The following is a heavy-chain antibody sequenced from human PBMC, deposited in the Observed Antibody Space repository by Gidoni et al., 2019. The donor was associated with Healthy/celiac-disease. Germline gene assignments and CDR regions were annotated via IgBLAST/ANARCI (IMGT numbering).Heavy chain of an antibody. J-gene: IGHJ4*02. CDR3: AKIPLSPPREVVPAAPYYFDY. Sequence: EVQLLESGGGLVQPGGSLRLSCAASGFTFSSYAMSWVRQAPGKGLEWVSAISGSGGSTYYADSVKGRFTISRDNSKNTLYLQMNSLRAEDTAVYYCAKIPLSPPREVVPAAPYYFDYWGQGTLVTVSS. V-gene: IGHV3-23*01. D-gene: IGHD2-2*01. CDR1: GFTFSSYA. CDR2: ISGSGGST.